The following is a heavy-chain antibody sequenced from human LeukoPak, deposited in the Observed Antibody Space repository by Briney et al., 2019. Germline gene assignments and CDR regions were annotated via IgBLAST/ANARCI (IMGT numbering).Heavy chain of an antibody. D-gene: IGHD3-10*01. Sequence: GGSLRLSCAASGFTFSSYWMHWVRQAPGKGLVWVSRINSDGSSTSYADSVKGRFTISRDDPHNTLYLQMNSLRAEDTAVYFCARGGVDYYGSGTYYLMYYFDYWGQGALVTVSS. CDR3: ARGGVDYYGSGTYYLMYYFDY. CDR2: INSDGSST. V-gene: IGHV3-74*01. J-gene: IGHJ4*02. CDR1: GFTFSSYW.